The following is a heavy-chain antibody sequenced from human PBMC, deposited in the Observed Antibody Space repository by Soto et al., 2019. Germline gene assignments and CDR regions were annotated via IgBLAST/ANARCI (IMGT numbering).Heavy chain of an antibody. CDR1: GFTFSSYG. CDR3: AKDGSLWFGKLHYYYGMDV. Sequence: QVQLVESGGGVVQPGRSLRLSCAASGFTFSSYGMHWVRQAPGKGLEWVAVISYDGSNKYYADSVKGRFTISRDNSKNTLYLQMNSLRAEDTAVYYCAKDGSLWFGKLHYYYGMDVWGQGTTVTVSS. D-gene: IGHD3-10*01. CDR2: ISYDGSNK. V-gene: IGHV3-30*18. J-gene: IGHJ6*02.